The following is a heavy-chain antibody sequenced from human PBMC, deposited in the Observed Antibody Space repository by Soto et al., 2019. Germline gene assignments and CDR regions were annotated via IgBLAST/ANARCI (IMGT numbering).Heavy chain of an antibody. D-gene: IGHD2-15*01. CDR3: ARDGPIDLYCSGGSCYSDLPWFDP. CDR2: INAGNGNT. V-gene: IGHV1-3*01. J-gene: IGHJ5*02. CDR1: GYTFTSYA. Sequence: GASVKVSCKASGYTFTSYAMHWVRQAPGQRLEWMGWINAGNGNTKYSQKFQGRVTITRDTSASTAYMELSSLRSEDTAVYYCARDGPIDLYCSGGSCYSDLPWFDPWGQGTLVTVSS.